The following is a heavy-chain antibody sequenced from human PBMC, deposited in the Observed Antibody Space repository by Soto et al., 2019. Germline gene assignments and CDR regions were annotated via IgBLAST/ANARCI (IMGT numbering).Heavy chain of an antibody. J-gene: IGHJ6*03. V-gene: IGHV3-7*01. CDR3: ARVGSYYYYYMDV. CDR1: GFTFSTYW. Sequence: GGSLRLSCAASGFTFSTYWMTWVRQAPGKGLEWVANIRQDGDEKYCVDSVKGRFTISRDNAKSSLYLEMNNLRAEDTAVYYCARVGSYYYYYMDVWGKGTTVTVSS. CDR2: IRQDGDEK. D-gene: IGHD6-25*01.